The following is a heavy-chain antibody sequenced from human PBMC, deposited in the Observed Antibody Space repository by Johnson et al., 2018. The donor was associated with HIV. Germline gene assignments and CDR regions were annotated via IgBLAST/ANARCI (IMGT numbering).Heavy chain of an antibody. V-gene: IGHV3-74*01. CDR2: INSDGSSS. D-gene: IGHD2-15*01. CDR1: GFTLSSYW. J-gene: IGHJ3*02. CDR3: AREGIYCTGGRCYVAAFDI. Sequence: VQLVESGGGLVQPGGSLRLSCAASGFTLSSYWMHWVRQVPGKGPVWVSRINSDGSSSAYADSVKGRFTISRDGAKNTLYLQMNSLRAEDTAVYYCAREGIYCTGGRCYVAAFDIGGQGTMVTVSS.